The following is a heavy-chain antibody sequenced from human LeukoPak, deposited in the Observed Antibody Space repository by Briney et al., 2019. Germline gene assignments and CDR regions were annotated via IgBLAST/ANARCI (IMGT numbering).Heavy chain of an antibody. Sequence: SETLSLTCVVYGGSFSGYYWTWIRQPPGKGLEWIGEINHSGRTNYNPSLKSRVTISVDTSKNQFSLKLSSVTAADTAVYYCARDRANYYDSSGYYLDYWGQGTLVTVSS. J-gene: IGHJ4*02. CDR1: GGSFSGYY. CDR3: ARDRANYYDSSGYYLDY. D-gene: IGHD3-22*01. V-gene: IGHV4-34*01. CDR2: INHSGRT.